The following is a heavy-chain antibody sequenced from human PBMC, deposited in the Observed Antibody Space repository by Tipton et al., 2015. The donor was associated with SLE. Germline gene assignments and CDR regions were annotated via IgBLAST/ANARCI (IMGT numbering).Heavy chain of an antibody. CDR2: IYYSGST. CDR1: GGSISSHY. D-gene: IGHD3-22*01. CDR3: ARATYYYGSSGYTYAFDI. Sequence: TLSLTCTVSGGSISSHYWSWIRQPPGKGLEWIGYIYYSGSTNYNPSLKSRVTISVDTSKNQFSLKLSSVTAADTAVYYCARATYYYGSSGYTYAFDIWGQGTMVTVSS. V-gene: IGHV4-59*11. J-gene: IGHJ3*02.